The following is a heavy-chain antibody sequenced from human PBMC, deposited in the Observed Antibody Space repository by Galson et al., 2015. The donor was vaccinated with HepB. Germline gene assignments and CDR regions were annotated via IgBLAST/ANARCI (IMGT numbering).Heavy chain of an antibody. CDR2: IKSRTDGGTT. CDR1: GFTFSNAW. V-gene: IGHV3-15*01. D-gene: IGHD6-13*01. Sequence: SLRLSCAASGFTFSNAWMSWVRQAPGKGLEWVGRIKSRTDGGTTDYAAPVKGRFTISRDDSKNTLYLQMNSLKTEDTAVYYCTTEPTAAGTVPQSSYWGQGTLVTVSS. J-gene: IGHJ4*02. CDR3: TTEPTAAGTVPQSSY.